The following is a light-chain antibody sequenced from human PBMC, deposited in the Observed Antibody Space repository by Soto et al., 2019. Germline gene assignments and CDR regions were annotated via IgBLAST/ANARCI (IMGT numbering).Light chain of an antibody. Sequence: EIVMTPSPATLSVSPLEIATLSFSASQSVSSNLAWYQQKPGQAPRLLIYGASTRATGIPARFSGSGSGTEFTLTISSLQSEDFAVYYCQKYNNWPWKFGQGTKVDIK. J-gene: IGKJ1*01. CDR3: QKYNNWPWK. CDR2: GAS. CDR1: QSVSSN. V-gene: IGKV3-15*01.